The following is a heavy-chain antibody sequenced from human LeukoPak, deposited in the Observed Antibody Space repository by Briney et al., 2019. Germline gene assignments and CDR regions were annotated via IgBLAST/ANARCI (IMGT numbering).Heavy chain of an antibody. CDR1: GFTFDDYG. CDR2: ISSSSSYI. V-gene: IGHV3-21*01. Sequence: GGSLRLSCAASGFTFDDYGMNWVRQAPGKGLEWVSSISSSSSYIYYADSVKGRFTISRDNAKNSLYLQTNSLRAEDTAVYYCARAGGAAAGLNWFDPWGQGTLVTVSS. CDR3: ARAGGAAAGLNWFDP. D-gene: IGHD6-13*01. J-gene: IGHJ5*02.